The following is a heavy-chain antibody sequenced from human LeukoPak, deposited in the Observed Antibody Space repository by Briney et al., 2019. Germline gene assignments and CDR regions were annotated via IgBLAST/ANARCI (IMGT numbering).Heavy chain of an antibody. J-gene: IGHJ4*02. D-gene: IGHD3-10*01. CDR3: AKGFGELFY. CDR1: GGSTSSYY. CDR2: IYYSGST. Sequence: SETLSLTCTVSGGSTSSYYWSWIRQLPGKGLEWIGYIYYSGSTNYNPSLKSRVTISVDTSKNQFSLKLSSVTAADTAVYYCAKGFGELFYWGQGTLVTVSA. V-gene: IGHV4-59*01.